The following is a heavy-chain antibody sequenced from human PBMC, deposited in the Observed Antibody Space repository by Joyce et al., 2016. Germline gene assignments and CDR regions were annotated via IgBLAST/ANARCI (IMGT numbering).Heavy chain of an antibody. CDR2: IYPGDSDT. D-gene: IGHD3-16*02. Sequence: EVQLVQSGAEVKKPGESLKISCKGSGYNFITHWIGWVRQMPGKGAGWMGIIYPGDSDTRDSPSFQGQVTISADKSISIAYLQWSSLKASDTAMYYCARVRAFGGIIVIPGYYFDYWGQGTLVTVSS. CDR1: GYNFITHW. CDR3: ARVRAFGGIIVIPGYYFDY. J-gene: IGHJ4*02. V-gene: IGHV5-51*01.